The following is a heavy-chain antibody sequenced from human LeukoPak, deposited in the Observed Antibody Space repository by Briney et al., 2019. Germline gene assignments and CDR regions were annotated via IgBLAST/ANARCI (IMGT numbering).Heavy chain of an antibody. CDR1: GFTFSSYW. V-gene: IGHV3-74*01. J-gene: IGHJ4*02. D-gene: IGHD5-18*01. Sequence: GGSLRLSCAASGFTFSSYWMHWVRQDPGKGLVWVSRINSDGSTTTYADSVKGRFTISRDNAKNTLYLQMNSLRAEDTAVYYCARDRGYIYGYAFDYRGQGTLVTVS. CDR2: INSDGSTT. CDR3: ARDRGYIYGYAFDY.